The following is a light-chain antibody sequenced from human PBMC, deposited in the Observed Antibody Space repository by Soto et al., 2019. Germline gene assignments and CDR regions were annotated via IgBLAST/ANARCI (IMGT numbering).Light chain of an antibody. CDR2: DAS. V-gene: IGKV3-11*01. CDR1: QSLSRS. CDR3: QHRANWPLT. J-gene: IGKJ4*01. Sequence: EIVLTQSPATLCLSPGERATLSCRASQSLSRSLAWYQQKPGQAPRLLIYDASNRATGIPARFSGSGSGTDFTLTISSLEPEDFALYYCQHRANWPLTFGGGTKVEIK.